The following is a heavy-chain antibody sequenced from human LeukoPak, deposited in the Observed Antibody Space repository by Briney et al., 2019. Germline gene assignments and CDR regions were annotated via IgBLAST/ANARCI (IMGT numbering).Heavy chain of an antibody. Sequence: GGSLRLSCAASGFTFSSYTMTWVRQAPGKGLEWVSSITSSGYIYYADSVKGRFTMSRDNAKNSLDLQMNSLRAEDTAVYYCASDTKWGQGILVTVSS. V-gene: IGHV3-21*01. CDR3: ASDTK. CDR2: ITSSGYI. CDR1: GFTFSSYT. J-gene: IGHJ4*02. D-gene: IGHD2-8*01.